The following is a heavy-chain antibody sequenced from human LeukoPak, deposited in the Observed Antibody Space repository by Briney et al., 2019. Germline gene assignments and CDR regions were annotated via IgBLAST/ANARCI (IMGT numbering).Heavy chain of an antibody. CDR2: ISGSGGTT. CDR3: TQGRGYANYAAYY. CDR1: GFTFSSYA. V-gene: IGHV3-23*01. D-gene: IGHD4/OR15-4a*01. Sequence: GGSLRHSRAASGFTFSSYAMSWVRQAPGKGLEWVSGISGSGGTTHYADSVKGRFTISRDNSKNTLYVQMNSLRAEDTAVYYCTQGRGYANYAAYYWGHGTLVTVSS. J-gene: IGHJ4*01.